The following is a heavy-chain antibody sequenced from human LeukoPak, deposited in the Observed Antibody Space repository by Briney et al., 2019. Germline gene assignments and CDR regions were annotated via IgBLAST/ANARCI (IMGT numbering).Heavy chain of an antibody. CDR2: INHSGST. J-gene: IGHJ4*02. D-gene: IGHD4-11*01. CDR1: GGSISSGGYY. CDR3: ARGVSVTAVTQHYYFDY. Sequence: SETLSLTCTVSGGSISSGGYYWSWIRQPPGKGLEWIGEINHSGSTNYNPSLKSRVTISVDTSKNQFSLKLSSVTAADTAVYYCARGVSVTAVTQHYYFDYWGQGTLVTVSS. V-gene: IGHV4-39*07.